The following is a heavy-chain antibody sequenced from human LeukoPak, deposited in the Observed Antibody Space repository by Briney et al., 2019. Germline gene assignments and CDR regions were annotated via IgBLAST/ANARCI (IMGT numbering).Heavy chain of an antibody. D-gene: IGHD5-18*01. Sequence: SETLSLTRTVSGASISSYFWSWIRQPAGKGLEWIGRIYTSGNTNYNASLKSRVTMSLDTSKNQLSLKLRSVTAADTAVYYCARVDTAADYWGQGTLVTVSS. CDR2: IYTSGNT. CDR1: GASISSYF. V-gene: IGHV4-4*07. CDR3: ARVDTAADY. J-gene: IGHJ4*02.